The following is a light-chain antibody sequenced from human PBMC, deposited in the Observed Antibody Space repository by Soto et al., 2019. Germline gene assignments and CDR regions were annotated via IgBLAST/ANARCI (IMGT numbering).Light chain of an antibody. CDR2: GAS. Sequence: ETVVTQSPVTLSVSPGEGATLSCRTSQSVGYNLAWYQQKPGQAPRPLFYGASTRITGIPARFSGSGSGTEFTLTITSLQSDYFAVYYCQQYGNWPEYSFGQRTKLQIK. CDR1: QSVGYN. V-gene: IGKV3-15*01. CDR3: QQYGNWPEYS. J-gene: IGKJ2*03.